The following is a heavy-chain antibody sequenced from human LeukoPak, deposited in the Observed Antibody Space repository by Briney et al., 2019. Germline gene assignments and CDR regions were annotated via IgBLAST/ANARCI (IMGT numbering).Heavy chain of an antibody. CDR2: IYTRGST. Sequence: SETLSLTCTVSGDSISSYYWSWIRQPAGKGLEWIGRIYTRGSTNYNPSLKSRVTISVDKSKNQFSLKLTSVTAADTAVYYCARDHPPDYYDSSGLKTWGQGTLVTVSS. CDR3: ARDHPPDYYDSSGLKT. CDR1: GDSISSYY. J-gene: IGHJ5*02. V-gene: IGHV4-4*07. D-gene: IGHD3-22*01.